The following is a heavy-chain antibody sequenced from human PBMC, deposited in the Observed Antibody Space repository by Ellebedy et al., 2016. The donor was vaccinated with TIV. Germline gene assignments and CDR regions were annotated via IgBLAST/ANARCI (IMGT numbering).Heavy chain of an antibody. V-gene: IGHV1-18*04. D-gene: IGHD3-22*01. CDR3: ARVTGIYYYDSSGYGY. CDR1: GYTFTSYG. Sequence: ASVKVSXXASGYTFTSYGISWVRQAPGQGLEWMGWISAYNGNTNYAQKLQGRVTMTTDTSTSTAYMELRSLRSDDTAVYYCARVTGIYYYDSSGYGYWGQGTLVTVSS. J-gene: IGHJ4*02. CDR2: ISAYNGNT.